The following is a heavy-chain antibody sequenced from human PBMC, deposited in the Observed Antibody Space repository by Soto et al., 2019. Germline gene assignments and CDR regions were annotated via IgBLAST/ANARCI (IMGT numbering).Heavy chain of an antibody. J-gene: IGHJ6*02. CDR3: ARDRGNYYDSSGYYEVYYYYSYGMDV. CDR2: ISAYNGNT. Sequence: GASVKVSCKASGYTFTSYGISWVRQAPGQGLEWMGWISAYNGNTNYAQKLQGRVTMTTDTSTSTAYMELRSLRSDDTAVYYCARDRGNYYDSSGYYEVYYYYSYGMDVWGQGTTVTVSS. D-gene: IGHD3-22*01. CDR1: GYTFTSYG. V-gene: IGHV1-18*01.